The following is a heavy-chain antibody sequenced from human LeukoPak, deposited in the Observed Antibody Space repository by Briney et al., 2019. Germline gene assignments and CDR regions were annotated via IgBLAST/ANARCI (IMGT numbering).Heavy chain of an antibody. D-gene: IGHD3-22*01. J-gene: IGHJ5*02. CDR2: IIPIFGTA. CDR1: GGTFSSYA. Sequence: ASVKVSCKASGGTFSSYAISWVRQAPGQGLEWMGGIIPIFGTANYAQKFQGRVTITTDESTSTAYMELSSLRSEDTAVYYCARDQYDSAWHWFDPWGQGTLVTVSS. V-gene: IGHV1-69*05. CDR3: ARDQYDSAWHWFDP.